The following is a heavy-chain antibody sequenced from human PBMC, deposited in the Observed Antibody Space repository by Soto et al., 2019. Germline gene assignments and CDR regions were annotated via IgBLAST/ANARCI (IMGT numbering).Heavy chain of an antibody. V-gene: IGHV1-18*01. CDR3: ATDTDIVATITDS. CDR2: ISAYSGNT. Sequence: ASVKVSCKASGYTFTSYGISWVRQAPGQGLEWMGWISAYSGNTNYAQKLQGRVTMTTDTSTSTAYMELRSLTSHETAVYYCATDTDIVATITDSWGQGTLVTVSS. J-gene: IGHJ4*02. D-gene: IGHD5-12*01. CDR1: GYTFTSYG.